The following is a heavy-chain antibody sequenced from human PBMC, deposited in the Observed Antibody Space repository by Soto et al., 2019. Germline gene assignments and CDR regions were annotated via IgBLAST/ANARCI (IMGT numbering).Heavy chain of an antibody. CDR2: ISAYNRKT. D-gene: IGHD6-6*01. CDR3: ARDRSSSSL. V-gene: IGHV1-18*01. Sequence: QAQLVQSGAEVKKPGASVKVSCKASGYTFTNYGISWVRQAPGQGLEWMGWISAYNRKTDYAQKFQGRVIMTTDTSTSTAYMELRSLRSDETAVYYCARDRSSSSLWGQGTLVTVSS. CDR1: GYTFTNYG. J-gene: IGHJ4*02.